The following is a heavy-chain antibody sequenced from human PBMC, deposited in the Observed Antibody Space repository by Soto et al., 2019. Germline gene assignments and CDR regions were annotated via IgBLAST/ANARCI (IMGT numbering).Heavy chain of an antibody. V-gene: IGHV3-53*04. D-gene: IGHD2-2*01. Sequence: GGSLRLSCAASGFTVSSNYMSWVRQAPGKGLEWVSVIYSGGSTYYTDSVKGRFSISRHNSKNTLYLQLNRLRAEETAVYYCEGHAVVVPAAWDYYYMDVWGKGTTVTVSS. CDR2: IYSGGST. CDR3: EGHAVVVPAAWDYYYMDV. J-gene: IGHJ6*03. CDR1: GFTVSSNY.